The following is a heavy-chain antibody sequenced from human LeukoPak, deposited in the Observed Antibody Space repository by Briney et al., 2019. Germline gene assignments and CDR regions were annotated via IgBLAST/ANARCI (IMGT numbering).Heavy chain of an antibody. CDR3: ASRGGYGSGSDDFDY. V-gene: IGHV4-59*12. CDR1: GGSISSYY. J-gene: IGHJ4*02. CDR2: ISDIGSI. D-gene: IGHD3-10*01. Sequence: PSETLSLTCTVSGGSISSYYWSWIRQPPGKGLEWIAYISDIGSINYNPSLKSRVTISLDTSKNQFSLKLSSVTAADTAVYYCASRGGYGSGSDDFDYWGQGTLVTVSS.